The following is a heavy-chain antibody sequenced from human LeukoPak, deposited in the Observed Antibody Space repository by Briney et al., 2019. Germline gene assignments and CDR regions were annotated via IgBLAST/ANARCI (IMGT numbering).Heavy chain of an antibody. CDR3: ASVSVWELATHPGGSFDY. CDR2: IYHTGTT. CDR1: GGLISRIEYY. Sequence: PSETLSLTCTVSGGLISRIEYYWSWIRQSPVKGLEWLGHIYHTGTTLYSPHLNNRLTVSVDSSRNQFSLTLNSVTAADTAVYYCASVSVWELATHPGGSFDYWGRGILVTVSS. V-gene: IGHV4-30-4*01. J-gene: IGHJ4*02. D-gene: IGHD1-26*01.